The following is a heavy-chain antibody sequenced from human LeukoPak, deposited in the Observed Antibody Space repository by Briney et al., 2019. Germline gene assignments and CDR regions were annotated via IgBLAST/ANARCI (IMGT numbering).Heavy chain of an antibody. CDR2: MNPNSSNT. D-gene: IGHD5-12*01. CDR3: ARGRSGYEQSYYYYYMDV. Sequence: ASVKVSCKASGYTFTSYDINWVRQATGQGLEWMGWMNPNSSNTGYAQKFQSRVTITRNTSISTAYMELSSLRSEDTAVYYCARGRSGYEQSYYYYYMDVWGKGTTVTVSS. CDR1: GYTFTSYD. J-gene: IGHJ6*03. V-gene: IGHV1-8*03.